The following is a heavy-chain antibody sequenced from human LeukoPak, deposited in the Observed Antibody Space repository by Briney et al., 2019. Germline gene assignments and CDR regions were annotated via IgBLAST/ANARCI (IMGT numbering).Heavy chain of an antibody. D-gene: IGHD6-6*01. CDR1: GFTYSNYA. J-gene: IGHJ4*02. CDR3: AKYQEASSRRFDY. V-gene: IGHV3-23*01. Sequence: GGSLRLSCAASGFTYSNYAMNWVRQAPGKVLEWVSVFSRDGTTTYYADSVKGRFTISRDNSKNTLYLQMNSLRAEDTAVYYCAKYQEASSRRFDYWGQGTLVTVSS. CDR2: FSRDGTTT.